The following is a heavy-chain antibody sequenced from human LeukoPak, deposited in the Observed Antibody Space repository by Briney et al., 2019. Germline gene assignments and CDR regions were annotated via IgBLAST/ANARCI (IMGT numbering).Heavy chain of an antibody. CDR2: IIGRGGST. CDR1: GFTFSSYA. V-gene: IGHV3-23*01. D-gene: IGHD2-8*02. J-gene: IGHJ4*02. Sequence: TGGSLRLSCAASGFTFSSYAMSWVRQAPGKGLEGVSAIIGRGGSTYYADYVKGRFTISRDNSKNTLYLQMNSLRGEDTAVYYCAKLATLVVPLDYWGQGTLVTVSS. CDR3: AKLATLVVPLDY.